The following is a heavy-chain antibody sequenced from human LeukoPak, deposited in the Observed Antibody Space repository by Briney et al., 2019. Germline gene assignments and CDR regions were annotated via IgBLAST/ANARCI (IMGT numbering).Heavy chain of an antibody. CDR1: GFTFSSYA. CDR3: ARDDRAAAGTDY. D-gene: IGHD6-13*01. V-gene: IGHV3-23*01. J-gene: IGHJ4*02. CDR2: ISGSGGST. Sequence: GGSLRLSCAASGFTFSSYAMSWVRQAPGKGLEWVSAISGSGGSTYYADSVKGRFTISRDNSKRTLYLQMNNLRAEDTAVYYCARDDRAAAGTDYWGQGTLVTVSS.